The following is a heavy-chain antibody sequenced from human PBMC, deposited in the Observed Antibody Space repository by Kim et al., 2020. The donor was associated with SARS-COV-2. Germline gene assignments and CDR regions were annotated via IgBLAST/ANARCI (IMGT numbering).Heavy chain of an antibody. Sequence: DYVKGRFTISRDNSKNTLYLQMNSLRAEDTAVYYCAKGGIAARHSNWFDPWGQGTLVTVSS. V-gene: IGHV3-23*01. D-gene: IGHD6-6*01. CDR3: AKGGIAARHSNWFDP. J-gene: IGHJ5*02.